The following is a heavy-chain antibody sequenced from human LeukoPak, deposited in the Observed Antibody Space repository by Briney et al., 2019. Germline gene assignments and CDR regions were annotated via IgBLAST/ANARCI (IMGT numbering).Heavy chain of an antibody. CDR1: GGSLTTNTFY. CDR2: VYYTGIT. J-gene: IGHJ4*02. V-gene: IGHV4-39*01. CDR3: ARHGILTDHSIRY. Sequence: PSETLSLTCTLSGGSLTTNTFYWGWIRQPPGKGLEWIGTVYYTGITHYNPSLKSRITISVDTSKNHFSLNLPSVTAADTAVYFCARHGILTDHSIRYWGQGLLVTVSS. D-gene: IGHD3-9*01.